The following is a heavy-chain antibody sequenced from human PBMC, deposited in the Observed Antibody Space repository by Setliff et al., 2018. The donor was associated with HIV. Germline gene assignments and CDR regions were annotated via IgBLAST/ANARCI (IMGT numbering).Heavy chain of an antibody. Sequence: SLRLSCAASGFIFSSYAMHWVRQAPGMGLEWVAMIWADEITKFYADSVKGRFTISRDNSKNTMYLQMNTLRVEDTAVYYCARDPPGSGFHLDYWGQGTPVTVSS. CDR2: IWADEITK. V-gene: IGHV3-33*08. J-gene: IGHJ4*02. CDR3: ARDPPGSGFHLDY. D-gene: IGHD5-12*01. CDR1: GFIFSSYA.